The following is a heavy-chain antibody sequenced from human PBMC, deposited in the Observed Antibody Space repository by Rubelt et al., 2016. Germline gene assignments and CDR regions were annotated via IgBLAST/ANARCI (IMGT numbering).Heavy chain of an antibody. D-gene: IGHD3-22*01. Sequence: QVQLQQWGAGLLKPAETLSLTCAVYGGSFSGYYWSWIRQPPGKGLEWIGEINHSGSTNYNPSLKSRVTISVDTSKNQFSLKLSSVTAADTAVYYCARQDSSGYRDYWGQGTLVTVSS. V-gene: IGHV4-34*01. CDR3: ARQDSSGYRDY. CDR2: INHSGST. CDR1: GGSFSGYY. J-gene: IGHJ4*02.